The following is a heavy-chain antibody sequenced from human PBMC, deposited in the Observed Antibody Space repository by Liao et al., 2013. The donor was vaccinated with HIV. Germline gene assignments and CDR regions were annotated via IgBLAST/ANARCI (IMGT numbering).Heavy chain of an antibody. CDR2: VNGGGNA. Sequence: QVQLQQWGAGLLKPSETLSLTCAVYGGSFSGYYWSWIRQSPEKGLEWIGEVNGGGNATYNPSLKRRVTISLDTSKNQFSLNLDAATAADTAVYYCARGRGGWLRIGSYFDSWGQGTLATVSS. CDR1: GGSFSGYY. D-gene: IGHD5-12*01. V-gene: IGHV4-34*01. J-gene: IGHJ4*02. CDR3: ARGRGGWLRIGSYFDS.